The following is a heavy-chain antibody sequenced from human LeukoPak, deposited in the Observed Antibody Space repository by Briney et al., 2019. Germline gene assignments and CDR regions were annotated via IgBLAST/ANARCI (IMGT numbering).Heavy chain of an antibody. CDR1: GGSFSGYY. V-gene: IGHV4-34*01. CDR2: INHSGST. CDR3: ARGPDCSSTSCYNDYYYMDV. J-gene: IGHJ6*03. D-gene: IGHD2-2*02. Sequence: KPSETLSLTCAVYGGSFSGYYWSWIRQPPGKGLEWIGEINHSGSTNYNPSLKSRVTISVDTSKNQFSLKLSSVTAADTAVYYCARGPDCSSTSCYNDYYYMDVWGKGTTVTVSS.